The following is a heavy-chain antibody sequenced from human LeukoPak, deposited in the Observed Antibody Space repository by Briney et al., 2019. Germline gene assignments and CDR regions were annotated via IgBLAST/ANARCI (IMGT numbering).Heavy chain of an antibody. J-gene: IGHJ5*02. D-gene: IGHD5-24*01. CDR1: GGSISSGSYY. V-gene: IGHV4-61*02. Sequence: PSETLSLTCTVSGGSISSGSYYWSWIRQPAGKGLEWIGRIYTSGSTNYNPSLKSRVTISVDTSKNQFSLKLSSVTAADTAVYYCARDPDGYNWFDPWGQGTLVTVSS. CDR3: ARDPDGYNWFDP. CDR2: IYTSGST.